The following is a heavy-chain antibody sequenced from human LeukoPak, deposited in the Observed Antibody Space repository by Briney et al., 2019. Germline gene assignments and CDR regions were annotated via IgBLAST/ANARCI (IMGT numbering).Heavy chain of an antibody. CDR1: GFTFSSSA. CDR2: ISGSGSGGST. CDR3: AKGIQQWSSYMDV. Sequence: GGSLGLSCAASGFTFSSSAMSWVRQAPGKGLEWVSSISGSGSGGSTYYADSVKGRFTISRDNSKNTLYLQMNSLRAEDTAVYYCAKGIQQWSSYMDVWGEGTTVIVSS. V-gene: IGHV3-23*01. J-gene: IGHJ6*03. D-gene: IGHD5-18*01.